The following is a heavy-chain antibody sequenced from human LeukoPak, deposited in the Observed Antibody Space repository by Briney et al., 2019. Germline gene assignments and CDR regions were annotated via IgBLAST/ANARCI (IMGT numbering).Heavy chain of an antibody. J-gene: IGHJ4*01. Sequence: PSETLSLTCAVSGGPLNPHNWSWIRRPLGKGLEGIGEINNRGTTNYSPSLRGRATISGYTSKNQFSLRLTSVTAADTAISCAGAPPWWLTPLYFWGQGTLATPSS. V-gene: IGHV4-34*01. CDR1: GGPLNPHN. D-gene: IGHD5-12*01. CDR3: GAPPWWLTPLYF. CDR2: INNRGTT.